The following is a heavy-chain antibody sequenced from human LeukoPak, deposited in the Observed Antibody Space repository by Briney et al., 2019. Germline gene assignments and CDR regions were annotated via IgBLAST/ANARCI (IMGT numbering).Heavy chain of an antibody. CDR3: ARGSTSRVERLIEVWYFDL. D-gene: IGHD1-1*01. Sequence: SVKVSCKASGGTFSSYAISWVRQAPGQGLEWMGRIIPIFGTANYAQKFQGRVTITTDESTSTAYMELSSLRSEDTAVYYCARGSTSRVERLIEVWYFDLWGRGTLVTVSS. CDR2: IIPIFGTA. J-gene: IGHJ2*01. V-gene: IGHV1-69*05. CDR1: GGTFSSYA.